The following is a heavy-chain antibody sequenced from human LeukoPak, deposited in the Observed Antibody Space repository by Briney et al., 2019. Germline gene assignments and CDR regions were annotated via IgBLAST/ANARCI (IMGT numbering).Heavy chain of an antibody. D-gene: IGHD3-9*01. CDR3: ARSPHILTGENFDY. Sequence: ASVKVSCKASGYTFTAYYMHWVRQAPGQGLGRMGWINPKSGATKFAQQFQGRVTMTRDTSISTAYMELSRLRSDDTAVYYCARSPHILTGENFDYWGQGTLVTVSS. CDR2: INPKSGAT. V-gene: IGHV1-2*02. J-gene: IGHJ4*02. CDR1: GYTFTAYY.